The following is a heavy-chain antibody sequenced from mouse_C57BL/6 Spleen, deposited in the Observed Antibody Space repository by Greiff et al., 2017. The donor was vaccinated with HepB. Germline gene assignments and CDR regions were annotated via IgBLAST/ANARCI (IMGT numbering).Heavy chain of an antibody. CDR3: ARSDGYYGYFDV. CDR1: GYTFTSYW. CDR2: IYPGSGST. Sequence: VQLKQPGAELVKPGASVKMSCKASGYTFTSYWITWVKQRPGQGLEWIGDIYPGSGSTNYNEKFKSKATLTVDTSSSTAYMQLSSLTSEDSAVYYCARSDGYYGYFDVWGTGTTVTVSS. V-gene: IGHV1-55*01. J-gene: IGHJ1*03. D-gene: IGHD2-3*01.